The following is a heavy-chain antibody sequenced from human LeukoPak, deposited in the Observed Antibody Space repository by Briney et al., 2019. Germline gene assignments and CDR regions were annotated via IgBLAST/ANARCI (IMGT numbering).Heavy chain of an antibody. CDR1: GFTFSSYA. CDR2: ISGSGGST. D-gene: IGHD5-18*01. V-gene: IGHV3-23*01. J-gene: IGHJ4*02. Sequence: PGGSLRLSCAASGFTFSSYAMSWLRQAPGKGLEWVSAISGSGGSTYYADSVKGRFTISRDNSKNTRYPQMNSLRAEDTAVYYCAKTYTAMVPALGYWGQGTLVTVSS. CDR3: AKTYTAMVPALGY.